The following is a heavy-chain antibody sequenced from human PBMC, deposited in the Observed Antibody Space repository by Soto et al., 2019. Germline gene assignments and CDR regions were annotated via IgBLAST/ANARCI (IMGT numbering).Heavy chain of an antibody. CDR3: ARIRFLEWLEYYYYYGMDV. CDR1: GFSLSNARMG. J-gene: IGHJ6*02. Sequence: SGPTLVNPTETLTLTCTVSGFSLSNARMGVSWIRQPPGKALEWLAHIFSNDEKSYSTSLKSRLTISKDTSKSQVVLTMTNMDPVDTATYYCARIRFLEWLEYYYYYGMDVWGQGTTVTVSS. D-gene: IGHD3-3*01. V-gene: IGHV2-26*01. CDR2: IFSNDEK.